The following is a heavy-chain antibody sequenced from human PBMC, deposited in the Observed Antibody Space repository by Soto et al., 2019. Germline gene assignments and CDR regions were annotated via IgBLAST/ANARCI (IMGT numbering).Heavy chain of an antibody. D-gene: IGHD3-10*01. V-gene: IGHV1-3*01. Sequence: QVQLVQSGAEVKKPGASVKVSCKASGYIFINYAINWVRQAPGQRPEWMGWINPANGYTKYSQKFQGRVTITRDTSASTAYMEVTSLRSEDTAVFYCAREGYYGSGSYNYWGQGTLVTVSS. CDR3: AREGYYGSGSYNY. J-gene: IGHJ4*02. CDR2: INPANGYT. CDR1: GYIFINYA.